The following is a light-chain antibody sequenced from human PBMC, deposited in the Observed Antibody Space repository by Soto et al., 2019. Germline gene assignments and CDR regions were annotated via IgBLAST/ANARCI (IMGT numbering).Light chain of an antibody. CDR2: AAS. CDR3: QQYAESPIT. Sequence: EIVLTQSPATLSLSPGERATLSCRASQSVSSYLAWYQQKPGQAPRLLIYAASTRATGIPDRFSGSGSETDFTLTISRLEPEDFAVFYCQQYAESPITFGQGTRLEI. J-gene: IGKJ5*01. CDR1: QSVSSY. V-gene: IGKV3-20*01.